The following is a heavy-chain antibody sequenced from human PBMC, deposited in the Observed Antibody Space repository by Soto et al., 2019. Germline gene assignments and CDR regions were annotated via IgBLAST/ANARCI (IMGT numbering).Heavy chain of an antibody. V-gene: IGHV1-18*04. Sequence: GAAVKVSCKSSGYTFTSYVISWVLQAPGQGLEWMGWISAYNGNTNYAQKLQGRVTMTTDTSTSTAYMELRSLRSDDTAVYYCARDSEIVVVPAASTYYYYYYGMDVWGQGTTVTVSS. CDR3: ARDSEIVVVPAASTYYYYYYGMDV. J-gene: IGHJ6*02. CDR2: ISAYNGNT. CDR1: GYTFTSYV. D-gene: IGHD2-2*01.